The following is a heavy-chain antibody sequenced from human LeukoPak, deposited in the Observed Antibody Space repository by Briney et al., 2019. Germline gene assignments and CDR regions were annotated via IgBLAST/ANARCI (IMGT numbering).Heavy chain of an antibody. V-gene: IGHV3-23*01. Sequence: GGSLRLSCAASGFTFSDYYMTWIRQAPGKGLEWVSAISGSGGSTYYADSVKGRFTISRDNSKNTLYLQMNSLRAEDTAVYYCAKAGEEAFDIWGQGTMVTVSS. J-gene: IGHJ3*02. CDR1: GFTFSDYY. CDR2: ISGSGGST. CDR3: AKAGEEAFDI. D-gene: IGHD1-14*01.